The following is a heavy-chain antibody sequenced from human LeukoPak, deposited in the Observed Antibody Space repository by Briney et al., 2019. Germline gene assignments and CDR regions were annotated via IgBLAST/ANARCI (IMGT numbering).Heavy chain of an antibody. CDR3: GRDLPTVTSIDY. D-gene: IGHD4-17*01. V-gene: IGHV3-11*04. Sequence: GGSLRLSCAASGFSFSDYYMSWIRQAPGKGLEWISYISSSGSNIYADSVKGRFTISRDNAKNSLYLQMNSLRAEDTAVYYCGRDLPTVTSIDYWGQGTLVTVSS. J-gene: IGHJ4*02. CDR2: ISSSGSNI. CDR1: GFSFSDYY.